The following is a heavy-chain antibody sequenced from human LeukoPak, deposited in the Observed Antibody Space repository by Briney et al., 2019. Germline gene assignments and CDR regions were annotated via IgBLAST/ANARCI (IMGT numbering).Heavy chain of an antibody. CDR3: AKAGIAAAGVYYYYYGMDV. CDR1: GFTSSSYA. Sequence: GGSLRLSCAASGFTSSSYAMSWVRQAPGKGLEWVSAISGSGGSTYYADSVKGRFTISRDNSKNTLYLQMNSLRAEDTAVYYCAKAGIAAAGVYYYYYGMDVWGKGTTVTVSS. J-gene: IGHJ6*04. D-gene: IGHD6-13*01. V-gene: IGHV3-23*01. CDR2: ISGSGGST.